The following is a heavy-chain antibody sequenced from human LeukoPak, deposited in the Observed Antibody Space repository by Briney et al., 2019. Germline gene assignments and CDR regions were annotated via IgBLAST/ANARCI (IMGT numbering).Heavy chain of an antibody. J-gene: IGHJ4*02. Sequence: GGSLRLSCAASGFSFSGYYMSWIRQAPGEGLEWISHISNSGNTVYYADSVQGRFTISRDNAKDSLFLEMDSLTVGDTAVYSCARGTFADNWGQGTLVTVSS. CDR1: GFSFSGYY. V-gene: IGHV3-11*01. CDR3: ARGTFADN. CDR2: ISNSGNTV. D-gene: IGHD1/OR15-1a*01.